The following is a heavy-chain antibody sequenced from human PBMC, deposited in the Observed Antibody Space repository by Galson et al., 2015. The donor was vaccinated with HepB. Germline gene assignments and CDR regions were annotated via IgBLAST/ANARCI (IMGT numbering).Heavy chain of an antibody. V-gene: IGHV1-2*02. Sequence: SVKVSCKASGYTFTGYYMHWVRQAPGQGLEWMGWINPNSGGTNYAQKFQGRVTITRDTSISTAYMELSRLRSDDTAVYYCARPLRGAYYFDYWGQGTLVTVSS. D-gene: IGHD3-10*01. CDR1: GYTFTGYY. CDR2: INPNSGGT. CDR3: ARPLRGAYYFDY. J-gene: IGHJ4*02.